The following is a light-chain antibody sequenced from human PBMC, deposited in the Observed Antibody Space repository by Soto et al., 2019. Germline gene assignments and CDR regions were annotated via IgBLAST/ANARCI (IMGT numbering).Light chain of an antibody. CDR3: QQYGSSPFT. J-gene: IGKJ3*01. V-gene: IGKV3-20*01. Sequence: EIVLTQSPGTLSLSPGERATLSCRASQSVTSDHLAWYQQKPGQAPRLLMYGASSRAAGVPDRFSGSGSGTDFTLTISGLEPEDFAVYYCQQYGSSPFTFGPGTKVDI. CDR2: GAS. CDR1: QSVTSDH.